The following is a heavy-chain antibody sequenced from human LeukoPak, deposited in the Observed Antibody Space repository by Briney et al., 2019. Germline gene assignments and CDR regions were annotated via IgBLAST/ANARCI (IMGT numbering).Heavy chain of an antibody. V-gene: IGHV3-21*04. CDR1: GFTFSSYS. D-gene: IGHD1-26*01. Sequence: GGSLRLSCAASGFTFSSYSMNWVRQAPGKGLEWVSSISSSSYIYYADSVKGRFTISRDNSKNTLYLQMNSLRAEDTAVYYCAKDGLVGATDDYWGQGTLVTVSS. CDR2: ISSSSYI. CDR3: AKDGLVGATDDY. J-gene: IGHJ4*02.